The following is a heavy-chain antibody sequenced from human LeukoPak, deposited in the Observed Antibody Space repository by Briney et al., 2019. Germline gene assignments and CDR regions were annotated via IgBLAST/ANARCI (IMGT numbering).Heavy chain of an antibody. CDR2: IYTSGST. Sequence: PSETLSLACTVSGGSISSYYWSWIRQPAGKGLEWIGRIYTSGSTNYHPSLKSRVTMSVDTSKNQFSLKLSSVTAADMAVYYCAKVAYGGYYFDYWGQGTLVTVSS. J-gene: IGHJ4*02. CDR3: AKVAYGGYYFDY. V-gene: IGHV4-4*07. D-gene: IGHD4-17*01. CDR1: GGSISSYY.